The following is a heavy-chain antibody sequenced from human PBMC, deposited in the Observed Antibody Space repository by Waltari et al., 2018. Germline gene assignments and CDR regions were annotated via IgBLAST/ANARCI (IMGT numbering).Heavy chain of an antibody. CDR3: ARGGLLRPFDY. Sequence: QVQLQESGPGLVKPSETLSLTCTVSGGSISSYYWSWIRQPPGKGLEWIGYIYYSGSTNYNPSLKSRVTISVDTSKNQFSLKLSSVTAADTAVYYCARGGLLRPFDYWGQGTLVTVSS. V-gene: IGHV4-59*08. D-gene: IGHD3-3*01. J-gene: IGHJ4*02. CDR2: IYYSGST. CDR1: GGSISSYY.